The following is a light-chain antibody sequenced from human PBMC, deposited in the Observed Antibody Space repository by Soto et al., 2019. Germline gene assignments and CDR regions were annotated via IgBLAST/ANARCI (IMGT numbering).Light chain of an antibody. CDR1: QNVHNN. J-gene: IGKJ4*01. Sequence: EIVMTQSPATLSVSPGERATLSCRASQNVHNNLAWYQQKPGQAPRLLIYGVFARATGIPARFSGSGSGTEFTLTISSLQSEDFAVYYCQQYNDWPLTFGGGTKVEIK. CDR2: GVF. V-gene: IGKV3-15*01. CDR3: QQYNDWPLT.